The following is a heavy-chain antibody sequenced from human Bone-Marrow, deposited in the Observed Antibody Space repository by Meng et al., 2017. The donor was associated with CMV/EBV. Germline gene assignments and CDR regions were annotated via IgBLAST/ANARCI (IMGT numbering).Heavy chain of an antibody. V-gene: IGHV1-8*01. Sequence: ASVKVSCKASGYTFNSYDINWVRQATGQGLEWMGWMNPNSGNTGYAQKFQGRVTMTRNTSISTAYMELSSLKSEDTAVYYCARVWYSSSWYGPWDYYYGMDVWAQGTTVTVSS. CDR2: MNPNSGNT. J-gene: IGHJ6*02. D-gene: IGHD6-13*01. CDR1: GYTFNSYD. CDR3: ARVWYSSSWYGPWDYYYGMDV.